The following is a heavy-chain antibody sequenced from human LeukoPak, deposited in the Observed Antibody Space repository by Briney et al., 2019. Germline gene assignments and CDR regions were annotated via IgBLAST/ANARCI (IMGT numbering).Heavy chain of an antibody. CDR3: AREPRINMSPDAFDF. J-gene: IGHJ3*01. D-gene: IGHD3-10*02. V-gene: IGHV1-2*02. Sequence: ASVKVSCKTSGYTFTDYYLHWVRQAPGQGLEWMGWIKSNSGGINYAQKFQDRVSMTRDTSINTVYMELSSLRSDDTAVYYCAREPRINMSPDAFDFWGQGTMDTVFS. CDR2: IKSNSGGI. CDR1: GYTFTDYY.